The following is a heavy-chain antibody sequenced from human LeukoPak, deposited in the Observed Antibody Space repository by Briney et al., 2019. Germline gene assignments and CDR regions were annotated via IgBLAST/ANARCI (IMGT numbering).Heavy chain of an antibody. CDR1: GGSIGSYY. D-gene: IGHD3-22*01. V-gene: IGHV4-4*07. CDR3: ARGVFYYDTSGRGYYFDY. CDR2: IYTSGGP. J-gene: IGHJ4*02. Sequence: NPSETLSLTCTVSGGSIGSYYWSWLRQPAGKGLEWIGRIYTSGGPIYNPSLKSRVTMSVDTSKNQFSLKLSSVTAADTAVYYCARGVFYYDTSGRGYYFDYWGQGTLVTVSS.